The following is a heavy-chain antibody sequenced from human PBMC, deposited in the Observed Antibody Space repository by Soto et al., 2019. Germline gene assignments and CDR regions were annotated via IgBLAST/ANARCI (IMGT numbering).Heavy chain of an antibody. J-gene: IGHJ6*02. CDR3: ARHKNLARTSNYYYGMDV. CDR1: GYSFTSYW. Sequence: GESLKISCKGSGYSFTSYWIGWVRQMPGKGLEWMGIIYPGDSDTRYSPSFQGQVTISADKSISTAYLQWSSLKASDTAMYYCARHKNLARTSNYYYGMDVWGQGTTVTVSS. CDR2: IYPGDSDT. D-gene: IGHD1-26*01. V-gene: IGHV5-51*01.